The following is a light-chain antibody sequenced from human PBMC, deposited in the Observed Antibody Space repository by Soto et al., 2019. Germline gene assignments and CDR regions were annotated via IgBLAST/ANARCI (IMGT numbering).Light chain of an antibody. V-gene: IGLV2-23*02. CDR1: SSDVGSYNL. J-gene: IGLJ1*01. CDR3: CSYAGSSTFYV. CDR2: EVS. Sequence: QSVLTLPPSVSGSPGQSITISCTGTSSDVGSYNLISWYQQYPDKAPKLMIYEVSKRLSGVSNRFSGCMSGNTASLTISGLQAEDEADYYCCSYAGSSTFYVFGSGTKVTVL.